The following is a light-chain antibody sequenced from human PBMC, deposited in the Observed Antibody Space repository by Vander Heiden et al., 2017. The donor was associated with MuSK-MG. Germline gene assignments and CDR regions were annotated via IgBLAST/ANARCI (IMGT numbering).Light chain of an antibody. CDR1: SRDGGGYNH. J-gene: IGLJ2*01. CDR2: DVT. Sequence: QSALTQPRSVSGSPGQSVAISCTGTSRDGGGYNHVSWYQQHPGQSPKLMIFDVTKRPSGVPDRFSASKSGTTASLTTPGLQAEDEADYYCSSYAGSSTFVVFGGGTRLTVL. V-gene: IGLV2-11*01. CDR3: SSYAGSSTFVV.